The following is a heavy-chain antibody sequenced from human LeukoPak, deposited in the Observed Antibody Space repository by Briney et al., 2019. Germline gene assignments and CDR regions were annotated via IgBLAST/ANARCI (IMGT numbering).Heavy chain of an antibody. CDR1: GFTFSSYW. J-gene: IGHJ4*02. Sequence: GGSLRLSCAASGFTFSSYWMHWVRQTPGKGLIYISRINNDGSSANYTDSVRGRFTISRDNAENTLYLQMNSLRAEDTAVYYCARSGKIYFDWLLDYWGQGTLVTVSS. V-gene: IGHV3-74*01. CDR2: INNDGSSA. CDR3: ARSGKIYFDWLLDY. D-gene: IGHD3-9*01.